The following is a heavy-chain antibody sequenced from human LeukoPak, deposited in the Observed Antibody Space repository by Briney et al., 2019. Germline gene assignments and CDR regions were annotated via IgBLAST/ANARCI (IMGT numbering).Heavy chain of an antibody. CDR2: IGVSDRNT. D-gene: IGHD1-20*01. CDR1: GFTFSTYT. V-gene: IGHV3-23*01. CDR3: ARYYNWNSLDY. Sequence: GGSLRLSCAASGFTFSTYTMNWVRQAPGKGLEWVSTIGVSDRNTYYGDSAKGRFTISRDNSKNTLYLQMNSLRAEDTAVYYCARYYNWNSLDYWGQGTLVTVSS. J-gene: IGHJ4*02.